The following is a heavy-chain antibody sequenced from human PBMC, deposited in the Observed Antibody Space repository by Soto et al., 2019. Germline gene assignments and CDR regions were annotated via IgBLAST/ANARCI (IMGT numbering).Heavy chain of an antibody. V-gene: IGHV5-51*01. D-gene: IGHD5-18*01. CDR1: GYKLSTWHSFTSYW. CDR3: ARPRYSYPRSYGMDV. CDR2: IYPGDSDT. J-gene: IGHJ6*02. Sequence: GESLKFSCIGSGYKLSTWHSFTSYWIVWVRQMPGKGLEWMGIIYPGDSDTRYSPSLQGQVTISADKSISTAYLQWSSLKASDTAMYYCARPRYSYPRSYGMDVWGQGTTVTVSS.